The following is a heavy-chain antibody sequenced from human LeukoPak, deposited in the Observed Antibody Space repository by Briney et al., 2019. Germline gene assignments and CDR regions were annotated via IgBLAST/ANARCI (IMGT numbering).Heavy chain of an antibody. CDR3: SRDVATSGWYAFDY. D-gene: IGHD6-19*01. V-gene: IGHV6-1*01. CDR2: TYYRSKWYN. Sequence: SQTLSLTCAISGDSVPSNNGAWNWIRQSPSRGLEWLGRTYYRSKWYNDYAESMKGRITISPDTSKNQFSLQLNSVTPEDTAVYYCSRDVATSGWYAFDYWGQGTLATVSS. CDR1: GDSVPSNNGA. J-gene: IGHJ4*02.